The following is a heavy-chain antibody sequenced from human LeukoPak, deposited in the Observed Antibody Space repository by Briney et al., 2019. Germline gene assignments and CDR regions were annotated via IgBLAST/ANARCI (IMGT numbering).Heavy chain of an antibody. CDR3: AKDKYSSSWTDY. Sequence: GGSLRLSCAASGFTFSSYAMNWVRQAPGKGLEWASAISGSGGSTYYADSVKGRFTISRDNSKNTLYLQMNSLRAEDTAVYYCAKDKYSSSWTDYWGQGTLVTVSS. D-gene: IGHD6-13*01. CDR2: ISGSGGST. V-gene: IGHV3-23*01. J-gene: IGHJ4*02. CDR1: GFTFSSYA.